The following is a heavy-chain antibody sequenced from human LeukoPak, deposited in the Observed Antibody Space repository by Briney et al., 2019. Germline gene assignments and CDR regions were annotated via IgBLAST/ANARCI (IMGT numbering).Heavy chain of an antibody. CDR2: IYYSGST. CDR3: ARGVAYYYYYMDV. CDR1: GGSISSYY. Sequence: SETLPLTCTVSGGSISSYYWSWIRQPPGKGLEWIGYIYYSGSTNYNPSLKSRVTISVDTSKNQFSLKLSSVTAADTAVYYCARGVAYYYYYMDVWGKGTTVTVSS. J-gene: IGHJ6*03. V-gene: IGHV4-59*01. D-gene: IGHD2-15*01.